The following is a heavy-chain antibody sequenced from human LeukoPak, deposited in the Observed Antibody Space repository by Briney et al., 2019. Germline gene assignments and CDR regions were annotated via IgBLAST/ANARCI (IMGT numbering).Heavy chain of an antibody. V-gene: IGHV5-51*01. D-gene: IGHD2-15*01. Sequence: GESLKISCQGSGYSFTNYWIARVRQMPGTGLEWIGIIYPGDSDTRYSPSFQGHGTISADKSISTAYLQWSSLKASDTAMYYCARQSGSGGGNFEYWGQGTLVTVSS. CDR3: ARQSGSGGGNFEY. J-gene: IGHJ4*02. CDR2: IYPGDSDT. CDR1: GYSFTNYW.